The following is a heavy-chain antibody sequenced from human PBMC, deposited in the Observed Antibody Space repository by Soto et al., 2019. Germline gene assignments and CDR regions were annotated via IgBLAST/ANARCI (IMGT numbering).Heavy chain of an antibody. CDR1: GDSVNNYY. D-gene: IGHD6-13*01. CDR2: IYYTGST. J-gene: IGHJ4*02. CDR3: AKYRRTEAEGFTLDY. Sequence: SETLSLTCTVSGDSVNNYYWSWIRQPPGKRLEWIGCIYYTGSTTYNPSLETRVTMSVDTSKIQLSLKLNSVNAADTAVYYCAKYRRTEAEGFTLDYWGRGTLVTVSS. V-gene: IGHV4-59*02.